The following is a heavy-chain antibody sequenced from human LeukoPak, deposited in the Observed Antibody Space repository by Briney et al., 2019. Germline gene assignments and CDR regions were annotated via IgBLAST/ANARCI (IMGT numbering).Heavy chain of an antibody. CDR2: INHSGST. CDR3: ARRAGIAAAARHMDV. Sequence: SETLSLTCAVYGGSFSGYYWSWIRQPLGKGLEWIGEINHSGSTNYNPSLKSRVTISVDTSKNRFSLKLSSVTAADTAVYYCARRAGIAAAARHMDVWGKGTTVTVSS. D-gene: IGHD6-13*01. V-gene: IGHV4-34*01. J-gene: IGHJ6*03. CDR1: GGSFSGYY.